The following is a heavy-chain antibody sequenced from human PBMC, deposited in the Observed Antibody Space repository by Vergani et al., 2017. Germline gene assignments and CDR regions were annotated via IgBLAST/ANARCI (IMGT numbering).Heavy chain of an antibody. D-gene: IGHD3-10*01. CDR2: INHSGST. J-gene: IGHJ6*02. CDR3: ASGGSGYYYYGMDV. CDR1: GGSFSGYY. V-gene: IGHV4-34*01. Sequence: QVQLQQWGAGLLKPSETLSLTCAVYGGSFSGYYWSWIRQPPGKGLEWIGEINHSGSTNYNPSLKSRVTISVDTSKNQFSLKLSSLTAADTAVYYCASGGSGYYYYGMDVWGQGTTVTVSS.